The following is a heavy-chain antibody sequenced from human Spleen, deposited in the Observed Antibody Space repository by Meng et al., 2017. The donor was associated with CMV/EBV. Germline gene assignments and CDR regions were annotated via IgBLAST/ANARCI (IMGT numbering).Heavy chain of an antibody. CDR2: IYPGNSET. Sequence: GESLKISCQGSGYTFSNYWIGWVRQMPGKGLEWMAMIYPGNSETRYSPSFQGQFTMSVDKSINTASLRWNSLKASDTATYYCARHRRQLATYYFYGVDVWGQGTTVTVSS. CDR1: GYTFSNYW. D-gene: IGHD6-13*01. J-gene: IGHJ6*01. V-gene: IGHV5-51*01. CDR3: ARHRRQLATYYFYGVDV.